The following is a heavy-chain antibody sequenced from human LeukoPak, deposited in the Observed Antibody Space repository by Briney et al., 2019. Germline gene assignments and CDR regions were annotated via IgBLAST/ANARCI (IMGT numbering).Heavy chain of an antibody. Sequence: GGSLRLSCAASGSTFSNYAMCWVRQAPGKGLEWVSAISGSGGGTYYADSVKGRFTISRDNSKNTLYVQMNSLRAEDTAVYYCAKALAMAGTFTFDIWGQGTLVTVSS. D-gene: IGHD6-19*01. V-gene: IGHV3-23*01. CDR1: GSTFSNYA. J-gene: IGHJ3*02. CDR2: ISGSGGGT. CDR3: AKALAMAGTFTFDI.